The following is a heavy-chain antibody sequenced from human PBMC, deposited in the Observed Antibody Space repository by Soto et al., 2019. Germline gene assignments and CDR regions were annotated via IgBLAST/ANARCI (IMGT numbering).Heavy chain of an antibody. CDR3: ARVGWERLPEAFDI. D-gene: IGHD1-26*01. V-gene: IGHV5-51*01. CDR2: IYPGDSNL. CDR1: GYTFTKYW. J-gene: IGHJ3*02. Sequence: GESLKISCKASGYTFTKYWIGWVRQTPGKGLEWMGIIYPGDSNLRYSPSFRGQVTISADKSISTAYLQWTRVQASDSAMYYCARVGWERLPEAFDIWGQGTMVTVSS.